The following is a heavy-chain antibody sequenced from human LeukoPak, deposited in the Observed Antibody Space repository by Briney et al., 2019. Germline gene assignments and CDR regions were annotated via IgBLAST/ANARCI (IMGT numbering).Heavy chain of an antibody. Sequence: TGGSLRLSCAASGFILSTYAMSWVRQAPGKGLEWVSAISATGYATYYADSVRGRFTISTDNSKSTVYLQMNSLRAEDTAVYYCARGGGQHHFDYWGQGTLVTVSS. CDR3: ARGGGQHHFDY. CDR1: GFILSTYA. J-gene: IGHJ4*02. V-gene: IGHV3-23*01. D-gene: IGHD2-15*01. CDR2: ISATGYAT.